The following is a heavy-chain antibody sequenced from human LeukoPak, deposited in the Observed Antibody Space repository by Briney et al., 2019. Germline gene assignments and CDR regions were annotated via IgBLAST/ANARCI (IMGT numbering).Heavy chain of an antibody. Sequence: SETLSLTCTVSGGSISSGSYYWSWIRQPAGKGLEWIGRISTSGSTNYNPSLKSRITISVDTSKNQFSLNLSSVTAVDTAVYYSARAASQAFDYWGQGTLVTVSS. CDR2: ISTSGST. J-gene: IGHJ4*02. CDR1: GGSISSGSYY. V-gene: IGHV4-61*02. CDR3: ARAASQAFDY.